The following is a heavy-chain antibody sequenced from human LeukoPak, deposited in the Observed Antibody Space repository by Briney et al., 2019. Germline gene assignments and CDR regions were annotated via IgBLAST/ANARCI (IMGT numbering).Heavy chain of an antibody. V-gene: IGHV1-18*01. CDR2: ISAYNGNT. J-gene: IGHJ4*02. D-gene: IGHD6-19*01. Sequence: GASVKVSCKASGYTFTSYGISWVRQAPGQGLEWMGWISAYNGNTNYAQKLRGRVTMTTDTSTSTAYMELRSLRSDDTAVYYCARAPMYSSGWYGIDYWGQGTLVTVSS. CDR1: GYTFTSYG. CDR3: ARAPMYSSGWYGIDY.